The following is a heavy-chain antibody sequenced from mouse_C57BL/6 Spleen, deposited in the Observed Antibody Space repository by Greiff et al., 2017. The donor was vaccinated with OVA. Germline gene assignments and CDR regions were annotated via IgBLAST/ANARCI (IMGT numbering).Heavy chain of an antibody. Sequence: EVKLVESGGGLVQPGGSLILSCAASGFTFTDYYMSWVRQPPGKALEWLGFIRNKANGYTTEYSASVKGRFTISRDNSQSILYLQMNALRAEDSATYYCARYTTAGPAVDYWGQGTTLTVSS. V-gene: IGHV7-3*01. D-gene: IGHD1-2*01. CDR3: ARYTTAGPAVDY. CDR1: GFTFTDYY. J-gene: IGHJ2*01. CDR2: IRNKANGYTT.